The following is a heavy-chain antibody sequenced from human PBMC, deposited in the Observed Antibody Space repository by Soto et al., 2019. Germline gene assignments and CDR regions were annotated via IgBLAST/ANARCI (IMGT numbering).Heavy chain of an antibody. D-gene: IGHD3-22*01. J-gene: IGHJ3*02. CDR1: GFTFSIYA. CDR2: ISGSGGST. Sequence: AGSLSLSCAASGFTFSIYAMSWVRQAPGKGLEWVSAISGSGGSTYYADSVKGRFTISRDKSKNTLYLQMNSLRAEDTAVYYCAKDTDVVVVITTPRTQNKIDDAFDIWGQGTMVTVSS. V-gene: IGHV3-23*01. CDR3: AKDTDVVVVITTPRTQNKIDDAFDI.